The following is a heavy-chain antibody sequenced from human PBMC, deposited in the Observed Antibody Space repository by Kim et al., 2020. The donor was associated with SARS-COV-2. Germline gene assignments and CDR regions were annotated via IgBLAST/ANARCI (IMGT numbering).Heavy chain of an antibody. CDR2: INTNTGNP. Sequence: ASVKVSCKASGYTFTSYAMNWVRQAPGQGLEWMGWINTNTGNPTYAQGFTGRFVFSLDTSVSTAYLQISSLKAEDTAVYYCARDFMSWFGELSLYYYYGMDVWGQGTTVTVSS. CDR1: GYTFTSYA. V-gene: IGHV7-4-1*02. CDR3: ARDFMSWFGELSLYYYYGMDV. D-gene: IGHD3-10*01. J-gene: IGHJ6*02.